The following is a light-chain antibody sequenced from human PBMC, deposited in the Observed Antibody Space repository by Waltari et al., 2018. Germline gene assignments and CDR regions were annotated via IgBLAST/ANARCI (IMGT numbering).Light chain of an antibody. CDR2: DDS. CDR1: NIGPKN. V-gene: IGLV3-21*02. Sequence: SYVLTQSPSVSVAPGQTARITCGGNNIGPKNVHWYQQKPGQAPVLVVDDDSDRPSGIPERFAGSNSENTATLTISRVEAGDEAAYYCQVWDGSSDHVVFGGGTKLTVL. CDR3: QVWDGSSDHVV. J-gene: IGLJ3*02.